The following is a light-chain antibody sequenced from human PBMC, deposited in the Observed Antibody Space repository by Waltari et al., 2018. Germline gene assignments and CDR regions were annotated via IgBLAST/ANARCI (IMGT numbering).Light chain of an antibody. CDR3: QQYNNWPLT. J-gene: IGKJ4*01. V-gene: IGKV3D-15*01. CDR2: GAS. CDR1: QSVSSN. Sequence: IVMTQSPATLSVSPGERATLSCRASQSVSSNLAWYQQKPGQAPRLLIYGASTRATGIPARFSGSGSGTEFTLTINSLQSEDFAVYYCQQYNNWPLTFGGGTKVEIK.